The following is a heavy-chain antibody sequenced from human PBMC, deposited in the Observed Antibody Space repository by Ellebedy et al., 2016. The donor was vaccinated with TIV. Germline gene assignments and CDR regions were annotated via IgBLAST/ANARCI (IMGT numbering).Heavy chain of an antibody. CDR1: GFPFGNYG. D-gene: IGHD5-24*01. CDR3: AKDRKWLQFLLDY. Sequence: GESLKISXTASGFPFGNYGMSWVRQAPGKGLEWVADISGSGGSTYYADSVKGRFTISRDNSKNTLYLQMNSLRAEDTAVYYCAKDRKWLQFLLDYWGQGTLVTVSS. V-gene: IGHV3-23*01. J-gene: IGHJ4*02. CDR2: ISGSGGST.